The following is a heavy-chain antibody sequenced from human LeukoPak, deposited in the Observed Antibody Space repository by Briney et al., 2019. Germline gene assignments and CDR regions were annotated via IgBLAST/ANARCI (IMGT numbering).Heavy chain of an antibody. CDR3: ARDRTGNYYYYMDV. J-gene: IGHJ6*03. Sequence: ASETLSLTCTVSDGSISSYYWSWIRQPAGKGLEWIGRIYTSGSTNYNPSLKSRVTMSVDTSKNRFSLKLSSVTAADTAVYYCARDRTGNYYYYMDVWGKGTTVTVSS. CDR1: DGSISSYY. V-gene: IGHV4-4*07. D-gene: IGHD1-14*01. CDR2: IYTSGST.